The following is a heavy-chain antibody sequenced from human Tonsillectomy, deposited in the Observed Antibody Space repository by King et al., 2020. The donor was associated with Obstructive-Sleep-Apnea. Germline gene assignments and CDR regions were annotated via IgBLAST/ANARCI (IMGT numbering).Heavy chain of an antibody. D-gene: IGHD6-13*01. Sequence: QLQESGPGLLKPSETLSLTCTVSGGSITNYYWSWIRQPPGKGLEWIGHIYYSGSTNYSPSLKSRVTISVDTSKNHFSLKLSYVTAADTAVYYCARYFPFESSWNFAYWGQGTLVTVSS. J-gene: IGHJ4*02. V-gene: IGHV4-59*08. CDR2: IYYSGST. CDR1: GGSITNYY. CDR3: ARYFPFESSWNFAY.